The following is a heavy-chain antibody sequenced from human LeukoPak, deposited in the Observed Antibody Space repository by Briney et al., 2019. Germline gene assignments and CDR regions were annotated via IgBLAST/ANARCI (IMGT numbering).Heavy chain of an antibody. D-gene: IGHD3-3*01. CDR3: ARHHDFWGGLRYYFDY. J-gene: IGHJ4*02. CDR1: GGSFSGYY. CDR2: INHSGST. Sequence: SETLSLTCAVYGGSFSGYYWSWIRQPPGKGLEWIGEINHSGSTNYNPSLKSRATISVDTSKNQFSLKLSFVTAADTAVYYCARHHDFWGGLRYYFDYWGQGTLVTVSS. V-gene: IGHV4-34*01.